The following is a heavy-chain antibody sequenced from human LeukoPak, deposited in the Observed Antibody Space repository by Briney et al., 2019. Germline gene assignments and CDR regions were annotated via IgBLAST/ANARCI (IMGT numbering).Heavy chain of an antibody. J-gene: IGHJ3*02. CDR1: GGTFSSYA. V-gene: IGHV1-69*05. CDR3: ARAGVNDYGGKSLAFDI. D-gene: IGHD4-23*01. CDR2: IIPIFGTA. Sequence: SVTVSCKASGGTFSSYAISWVRQAPGQGLEWMGRIIPIFGTANYAQKFQGRVTITTEESTSTAYMELSSLRSEDTAVYYCARAGVNDYGGKSLAFDIWGQGTMVTVSS.